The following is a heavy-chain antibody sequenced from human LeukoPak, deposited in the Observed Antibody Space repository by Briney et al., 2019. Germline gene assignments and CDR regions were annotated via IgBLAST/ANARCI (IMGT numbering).Heavy chain of an antibody. CDR3: ARGKCSTSCAKAPYYYGMDV. V-gene: IGHV4-34*01. D-gene: IGHD2-2*01. CDR2: INHSGST. J-gene: IGHJ6*02. CDR1: GGSFSGYY. Sequence: SETLSLTCAVYGGSFSGYYWSWIRQPPGKGLEWIGEINHSGSTNYNPSLKSRVTISVDTSKNQFSLKLSSVTAADTAVYYCARGKCSTSCAKAPYYYGMDVWGQGTTVTVYS.